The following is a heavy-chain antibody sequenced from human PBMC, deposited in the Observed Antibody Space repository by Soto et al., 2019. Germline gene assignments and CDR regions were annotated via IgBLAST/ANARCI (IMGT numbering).Heavy chain of an antibody. CDR2: ISYDGSNK. Sequence: GGSLRLSCAASGFTFSSYGMHWVRQAPGKGLEWVAVISYDGSNKYYVDSVKGRFTISRDNSKNTLYLQMNSLRAEDTAVYYCAKERTKGGYSYGYGYYYYYGMDVWGQGTTVTVSS. V-gene: IGHV3-30*18. D-gene: IGHD5-18*01. CDR3: AKERTKGGYSYGYGYYYYYGMDV. CDR1: GFTFSSYG. J-gene: IGHJ6*02.